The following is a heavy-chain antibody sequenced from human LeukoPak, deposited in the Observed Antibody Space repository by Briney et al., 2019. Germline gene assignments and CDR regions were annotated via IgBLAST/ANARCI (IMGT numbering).Heavy chain of an antibody. CDR2: IRSKAYGGTA. J-gene: IGHJ4*02. CDR3: SRDFWRFGLAY. CDR1: GFTLSGSA. V-gene: IGHV3-49*04. D-gene: IGHD3-3*01. Sequence: GGSLRLSCTTSGFTLSGSAMHWVRQAPGKGLEWVGFIRSKAYGGTAEYAASVKDRFTVSRDDSKSIAYLEMKSLKIEDTAVYYCSRDFWRFGLAYWGQGTLVTVTS.